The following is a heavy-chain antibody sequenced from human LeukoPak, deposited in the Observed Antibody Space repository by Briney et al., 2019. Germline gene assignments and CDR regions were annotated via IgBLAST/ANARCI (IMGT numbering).Heavy chain of an antibody. CDR2: IYYSGST. J-gene: IGHJ3*02. V-gene: IGHV4-59*08. D-gene: IGHD2-15*01. Sequence: PSETLSLTCTVSGGSISSYYWSWIRQPPGKGLEWMGYIYYSGSTTYNPSLKSRVTISVDTSKTQFSLKLSSVTAADTAIYYCARYDCSGGSCYSFAAFDIWGQGTTVTVSS. CDR1: GGSISSYY. CDR3: ARYDCSGGSCYSFAAFDI.